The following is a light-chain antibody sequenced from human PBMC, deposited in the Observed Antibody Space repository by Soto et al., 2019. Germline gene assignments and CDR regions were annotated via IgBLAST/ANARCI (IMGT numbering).Light chain of an antibody. CDR3: QQYGDSPRT. CDR2: DAF. V-gene: IGKV3-20*01. J-gene: IGKJ5*01. CDR1: RSLDSGQ. Sequence: EIVLTQSPGTLSLSPGESATLSCRASRSLDSGQLAWYQQKVGRAPRLLIHDAFMRATGIPDRFSGSGSGTDFTLTIARLEPEDFAVYYWQQYGDSPRTFGQGTRLETK.